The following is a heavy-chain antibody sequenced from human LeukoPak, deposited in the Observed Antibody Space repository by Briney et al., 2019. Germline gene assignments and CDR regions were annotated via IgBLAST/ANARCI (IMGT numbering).Heavy chain of an antibody. D-gene: IGHD3-10*01. V-gene: IGHV3-30*03. CDR1: GFTFSNYN. CDR2: ISYDGSNK. CDR3: ARGGSYDASGSYFAFDI. Sequence: GGSLRLSCAASGFTFSNYNMHWVRQAPGKGLEWVSVISYDGSNKYYADSVKGRFTISRDNSKYTLYRQMNSLRPQDTAVYYCARGGSYDASGSYFAFDIWGQGTMVTVSS. J-gene: IGHJ3*02.